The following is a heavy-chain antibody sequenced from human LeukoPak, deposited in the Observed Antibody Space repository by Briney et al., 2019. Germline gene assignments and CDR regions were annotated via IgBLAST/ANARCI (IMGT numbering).Heavy chain of an antibody. V-gene: IGHV3-23*01. CDR2: ISGSGVST. CDR3: AKGAGYDYYGVDV. CDR1: GFTVSNYA. Sequence: GGSLRLSCAASGFTVSNYAMTWVRQAPGRGLERVSTISGSGVSTYYADSVKGRFTISRDSSKNTLCLQMTSLRAGDTAVYYCAKGAGYDYYGVDVWGQGTTVTVSS. J-gene: IGHJ6*02.